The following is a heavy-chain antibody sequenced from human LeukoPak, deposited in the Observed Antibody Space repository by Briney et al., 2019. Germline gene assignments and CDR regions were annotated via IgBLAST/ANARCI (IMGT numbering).Heavy chain of an antibody. D-gene: IGHD4-17*01. Sequence: GGSLRLSCAASGFTFSNYWMHWVRQAPGKGLVWVSHINSDGRSTNYADSVRGRFTISRDNAKNTRYLQMNSLRAEDTAVYYCARDLRTTNRFDPWGQGTLVTVSS. CDR1: GFTFSNYW. CDR3: ARDLRTTNRFDP. J-gene: IGHJ5*02. V-gene: IGHV3-74*01. CDR2: INSDGRST.